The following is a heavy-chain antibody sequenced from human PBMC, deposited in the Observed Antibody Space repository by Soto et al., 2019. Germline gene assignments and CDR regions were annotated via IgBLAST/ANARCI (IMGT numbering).Heavy chain of an antibody. CDR1: GFTFSSYW. J-gene: IGHJ4*02. V-gene: IGHV3-74*01. CDR3: ARDSGSVGY. D-gene: IGHD2-15*01. CDR2: INSDGSIT. Sequence: GGSLRLSCAASGFTFSSYWMYWVRQVPGKGLVWVARINSDGSITNYADSVKGRLTISRDNAKNTLYLQMNSLRAEDTAVYYCARDSGSVGYWGQGTMVTVSS.